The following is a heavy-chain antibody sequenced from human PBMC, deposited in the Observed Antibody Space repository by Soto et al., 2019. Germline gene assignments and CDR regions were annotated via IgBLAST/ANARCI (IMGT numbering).Heavy chain of an antibody. J-gene: IGHJ6*02. CDR3: AREIIVVPQAAKYYYYGMDV. Sequence: ESGGGLVQPGGSLRLSCAASGFTFSSYWMSWVRQAPGKGLEWVANIKKYGSEKYYVDSVNGRFTISRDNAENSLYLQMNSLRAEDTAVYYCAREIIVVPQAAKYYYYGMDVWGQGTTVTVAS. CDR2: IKKYGSEK. CDR1: GFTFSSYW. D-gene: IGHD2-2*01. V-gene: IGHV3-7*01.